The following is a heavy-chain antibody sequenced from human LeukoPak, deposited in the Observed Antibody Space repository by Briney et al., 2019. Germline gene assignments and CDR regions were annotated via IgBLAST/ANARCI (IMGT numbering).Heavy chain of an antibody. CDR3: ARAGDYVGADAFDV. CDR2: VSHSGYI. CDR1: GASISSYY. V-gene: IGHV4-59*01. Sequence: PSETLSLTCSVSGASISSYYWTWIRQPPGKGLQFIGYVSHSGYITYNPSLRSRVSISVDSSQNHFSLHPNSVTAADTALYYCARAGDYVGADAFDVWGQGSLVIVSS. J-gene: IGHJ3*01. D-gene: IGHD4-17*01.